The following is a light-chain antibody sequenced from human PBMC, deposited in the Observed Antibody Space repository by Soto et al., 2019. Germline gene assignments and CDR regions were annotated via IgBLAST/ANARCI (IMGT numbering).Light chain of an antibody. J-gene: IGLJ1*01. CDR1: SSDVGGYNY. CDR2: EVN. Sequence: QSALTQPPSASGSPGQSVTISCTGTSSDVGGYNYVSWYQQHPGKVPKLMVYEVNKRPSGVPDRSSGSKSSNTASLTVSGLQAEDEADYYCTSYAGGNNVFGTGTELTV. CDR3: TSYAGGNNV. V-gene: IGLV2-8*01.